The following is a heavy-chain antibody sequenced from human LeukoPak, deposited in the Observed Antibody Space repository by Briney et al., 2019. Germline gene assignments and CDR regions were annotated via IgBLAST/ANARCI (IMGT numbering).Heavy chain of an antibody. CDR2: INPDGGNT. J-gene: IGHJ3*02. V-gene: IGHV1-46*01. Sequence: ASVKVSCKASGHTFTNSYIHWVRQAPGQVLEWMGLINPDGGNTNYAQKFQGRVTITADKSTSTAYMELSSLRSEDTAVYYCAREMATIKVDAFDIWGQGTMVTVSS. D-gene: IGHD5-24*01. CDR1: GHTFTNSY. CDR3: AREMATIKVDAFDI.